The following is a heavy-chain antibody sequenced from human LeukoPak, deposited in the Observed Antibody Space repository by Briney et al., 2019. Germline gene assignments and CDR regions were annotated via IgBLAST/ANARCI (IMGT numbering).Heavy chain of an antibody. CDR2: IYYSGST. J-gene: IGHJ2*01. CDR3: ARASIEWDGDHAQSLYWYFDL. Sequence: PSETLSLTCTVSGGSISSYYWSWIRQPPGKGLEWIGYIYYSGSTNYNPSLKSRVTISVDTSKNQFSLKLSSVTAADTAVYYCARASIEWDGDHAQSLYWYFDLWGRGTLVTVSS. D-gene: IGHD4-17*01. CDR1: GGSISSYY. V-gene: IGHV4-59*01.